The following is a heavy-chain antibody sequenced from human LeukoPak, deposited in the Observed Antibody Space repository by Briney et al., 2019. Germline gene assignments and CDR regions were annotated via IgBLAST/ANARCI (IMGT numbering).Heavy chain of an antibody. CDR2: IYYSGST. CDR1: GGSISSYY. CDR3: ARTGVAGTDFPY. V-gene: IGHV4-59*01. Sequence: SETLSLTCTVSGGSISSYYWSWIRQPPGKGLEWIGYIYYSGSTNYNPSLKSRVTISVDTSKNPFSLKLSSVTAADTAVYYCARTGVAGTDFPYWGQGTLVTVSS. D-gene: IGHD6-19*01. J-gene: IGHJ4*02.